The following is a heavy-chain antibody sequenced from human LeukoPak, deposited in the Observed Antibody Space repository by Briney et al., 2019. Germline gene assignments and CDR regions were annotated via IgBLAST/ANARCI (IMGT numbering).Heavy chain of an antibody. Sequence: PGGSLRLSCAASGFTFSSYVMSWVRQAPGKGLEWVGRIKSKTDGGTTDYAAPVKGRFTISRDDSKNTLYLQMNSLKTEDTAVYYCTTDLEQQRKGYRGQGTLVTVSS. CDR1: GFTFSSYV. CDR2: IKSKTDGGTT. J-gene: IGHJ4*02. V-gene: IGHV3-15*01. CDR3: TTDLEQQRKGY. D-gene: IGHD6-13*01.